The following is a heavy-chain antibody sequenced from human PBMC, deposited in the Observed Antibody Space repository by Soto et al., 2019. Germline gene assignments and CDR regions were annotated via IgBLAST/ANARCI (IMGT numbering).Heavy chain of an antibody. V-gene: IGHV3-53*01. J-gene: IGHJ4*02. D-gene: IGHD5-12*01. CDR2: IYSGGST. CDR3: ARVTRGYSGYDYFDY. Sequence: GGSLRLSCAASGFTVSSNYMSWVRQAPGKGLEWVSVIYSGGSTYYADSVKGRFTISRDNSKNTLYLQMNSLRAEDTAVYYCARVTRGYSGYDYFDYWGQGTLVTVSS. CDR1: GFTVSSNY.